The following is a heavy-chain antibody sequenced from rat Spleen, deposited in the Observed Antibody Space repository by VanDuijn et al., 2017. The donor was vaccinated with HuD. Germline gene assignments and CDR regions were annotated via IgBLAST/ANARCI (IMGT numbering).Heavy chain of an antibody. V-gene: IGHV5-25*01. J-gene: IGHJ2*01. CDR2: ISYDGSST. CDR1: GFTFSNYD. Sequence: EVQLVESGGGLAQPGRSMQLSCAASGFTFSNYDMAWVRQAPTKGLEWVASISYDGSSTYYRDSVKGRFTISRDNAKNTLYLQMDSLRSEDTATYYCARHWGYWGQGVMVTVSS. CDR3: ARHWGY. D-gene: IGHD4-6*01.